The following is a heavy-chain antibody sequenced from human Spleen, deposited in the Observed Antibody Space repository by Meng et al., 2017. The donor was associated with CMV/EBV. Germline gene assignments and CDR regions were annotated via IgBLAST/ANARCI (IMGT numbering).Heavy chain of an antibody. V-gene: IGHV3-23*01. CDR3: AIDVADVTTFGGVIVSPDN. D-gene: IGHD3-16*02. CDR2: ISGSGGST. CDR1: GFTFSSYA. Sequence: GGSLRLSCAASGFTFSSYAMSWVRQAPGKGLEWVSAISGSGGSTYYADSVKGRFTISRDNAKNSLYLQMNSLRAEDAAVYYCAIDVADVTTFGGVIVSPDNWGQGTLVTVSS. J-gene: IGHJ4*02.